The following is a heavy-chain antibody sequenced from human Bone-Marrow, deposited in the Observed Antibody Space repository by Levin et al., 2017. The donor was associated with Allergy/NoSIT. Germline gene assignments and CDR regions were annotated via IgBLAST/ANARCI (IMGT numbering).Heavy chain of an antibody. CDR3: ARAINNNYWSGTYYSYYYIDV. CDR2: IQNSGST. D-gene: IGHD3-3*01. V-gene: IGHV4-59*01. J-gene: IGHJ6*03. Sequence: SETLSLTCTFSGGSSNSYYWSWIRQPPGKGLEWIGYIQNSGSTNSNPSLKSRLTLSIDTSNTQYSLKLNSITAADEAVYYWARAINNNYWSGTYYSYYYIDVWGKGTTVTVSS. CDR1: GGSSNSYY.